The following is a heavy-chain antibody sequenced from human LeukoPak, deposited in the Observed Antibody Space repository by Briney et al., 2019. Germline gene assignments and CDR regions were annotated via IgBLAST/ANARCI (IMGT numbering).Heavy chain of an antibody. CDR1: GGSISSYY. CDR2: IYYSGST. V-gene: IGHV4-39*01. D-gene: IGHD4-17*01. CDR3: ARHMTTTYYYYGMDV. Sequence: PSETLSLTCTISGGSISSYYWGWIRQPPGKGLEWIGSIYYSGSTYYNPSLKSRVTISVDTSKNQFSLKLSSVTAADTAVYYCARHMTTTYYYYGMDVWGQGTTVTVSS. J-gene: IGHJ6*02.